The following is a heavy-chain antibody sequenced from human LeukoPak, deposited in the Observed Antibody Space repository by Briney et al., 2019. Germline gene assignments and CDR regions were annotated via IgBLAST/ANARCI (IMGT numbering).Heavy chain of an antibody. Sequence: GGSLRLSCAASGFTFSSYAMHWVRQAPGKGLEWVAVISYDGSNKYYADSVKGRFTISRDNSKNTLYLQMNSLRAEDTAVYYCAVVVAATTPDPFDYWGQGTLVTVSS. CDR2: ISYDGSNK. V-gene: IGHV3-30-3*01. J-gene: IGHJ4*02. D-gene: IGHD2-15*01. CDR1: GFTFSSYA. CDR3: AVVVAATTPDPFDY.